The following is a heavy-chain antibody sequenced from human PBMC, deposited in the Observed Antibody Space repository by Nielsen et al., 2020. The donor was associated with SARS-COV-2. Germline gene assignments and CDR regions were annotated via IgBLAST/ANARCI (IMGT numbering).Heavy chain of an antibody. Sequence: ASVKVSCKASGYTFTSYGISWVRQAPGQGLEWMGWISAYNGNTNYAQKLQGRVTMTTDTSTSTAYMELSSLRSEDTAVYYCAARWGGVNSKGYAFDIWGQGTMVTVSS. CDR2: ISAYNGNT. CDR1: GYTFTSYG. D-gene: IGHD1-1*01. CDR3: AARWGGVNSKGYAFDI. J-gene: IGHJ3*02. V-gene: IGHV1-18*01.